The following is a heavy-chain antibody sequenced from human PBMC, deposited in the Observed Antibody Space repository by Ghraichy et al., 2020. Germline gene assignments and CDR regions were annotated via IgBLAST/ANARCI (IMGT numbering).Heavy chain of an antibody. Sequence: ESLNISCTASGFTFRSYSMNWVRQAPGKGLEWVSFISSSSSYIYFADSVKGRFTISRDNAQNSLFLQMNSLRAEDTAVYYCAREKGVAVAGTDYWGQGTLVTVSS. D-gene: IGHD6-19*01. V-gene: IGHV3-21*01. CDR2: ISSSSSYI. CDR3: AREKGVAVAGTDY. J-gene: IGHJ4*02. CDR1: GFTFRSYS.